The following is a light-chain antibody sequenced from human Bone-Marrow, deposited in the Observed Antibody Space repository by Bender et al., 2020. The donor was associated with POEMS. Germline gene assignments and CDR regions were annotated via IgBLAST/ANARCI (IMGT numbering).Light chain of an antibody. CDR3: QAWDSSTVV. V-gene: IGLV3-1*01. CDR2: QDN. J-gene: IGLJ2*01. Sequence: SFELTQAPSVSVSPGQTANIPCSEDNLGNNFVSWYQLKPGQSPVLVIYQDNKRPSGIPERFSGSSSGNTATLTITGTQALDEADYYCQAWDSSTVVFGGGTKLTVL. CDR1: NLGNNF.